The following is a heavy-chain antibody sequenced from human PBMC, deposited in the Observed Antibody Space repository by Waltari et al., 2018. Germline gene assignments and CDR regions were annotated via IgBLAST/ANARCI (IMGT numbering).Heavy chain of an antibody. CDR3: ARDRGRGLYLDS. CDR1: GDSVSSPYL. D-gene: IGHD2-15*01. CDR2: IHPIGRT. V-gene: IGHV4-4*02. J-gene: IGHJ4*02. Sequence: QLQLQESGPGLVKPSGTLSLTCTVSGDSVSSPYLWNWVRQSPEKGLEWIGQIHPIGRTNYNPSRESRVTVSIDMSNNQFSLKLTSATAADTAVYYCARDRGRGLYLDSWGQGTLVTVSP.